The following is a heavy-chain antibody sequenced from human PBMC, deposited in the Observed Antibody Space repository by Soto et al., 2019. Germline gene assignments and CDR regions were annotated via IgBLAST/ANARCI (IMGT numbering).Heavy chain of an antibody. CDR3: AIVSVDCSGGGCCCMDV. CDR1: GGSISSGSYY. CDR2: IYYSGST. V-gene: IGHV4-31*03. J-gene: IGHJ6*03. Sequence: QVRLQESGPGLVKPSQTLSLTCTVSGGSISSGSYYWSWLRQHPGKGLEWIGHIYYSGSTYDNPSLLSRVTTSVDTSKSQFSLKLSSVTAADTAVYYYAIVSVDCSGGGCCCMDVWGNGPTVSVSS. D-gene: IGHD2-15*01.